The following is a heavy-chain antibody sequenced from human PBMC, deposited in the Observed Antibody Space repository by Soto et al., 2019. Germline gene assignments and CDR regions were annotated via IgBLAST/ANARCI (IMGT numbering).Heavy chain of an antibody. V-gene: IGHV1-18*01. CDR2: ISANNDHT. Sequence: ASVKVSCKASGFTFSSYGINWVRQAPGQGLEWMGLISANNDHTSYAQKLQGRVTMTTDTSTSTAYMELRSLRSDDTAVYYCARVIESVTAVLFSYYYAMDVWGQGTTVTVSS. CDR1: GFTFSSYG. CDR3: ARVIESVTAVLFSYYYAMDV. D-gene: IGHD6-25*01. J-gene: IGHJ6*02.